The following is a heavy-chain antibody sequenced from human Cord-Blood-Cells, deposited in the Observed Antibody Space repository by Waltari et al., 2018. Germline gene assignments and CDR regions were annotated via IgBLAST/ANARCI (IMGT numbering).Heavy chain of an antibody. CDR3: AKGTDFWSGYYYYYYGMDV. CDR1: GFTFSSSG. CDR2: IRYDGSNK. J-gene: IGHJ6*02. V-gene: IGHV3-30*02. Sequence: QVQLVESGGGVVQHGGSLRLPCAASGFTFSSSGMHRARQAPANGLEWVAFIRYDGSNKYYADSVKGRFTISRDNSKNTLYLQMNSLRAEDTAVYYCAKGTDFWSGYYYYYYGMDVWGQGTTVTVSS. D-gene: IGHD3-3*01.